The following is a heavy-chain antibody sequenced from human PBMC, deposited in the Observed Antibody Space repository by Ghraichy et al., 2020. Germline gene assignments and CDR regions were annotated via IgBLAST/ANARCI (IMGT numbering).Heavy chain of an antibody. CDR3: ARRGRGYSLYYYGLDV. V-gene: IGHV4-59*08. D-gene: IGHD5-12*01. J-gene: IGHJ6*02. CDR2: ISYTGNT. CDR1: GRSIRSQF. Sequence: SQTLSLTCTSSGRSIRSQFWSWIRQSPGKGLEWIGYISYTGNTNYSPSLGGRVTISLDTSKNQFSLRLTSVTAADTAVYYCARRGRGYSLYYYGLDVWGPGTSVIVSS.